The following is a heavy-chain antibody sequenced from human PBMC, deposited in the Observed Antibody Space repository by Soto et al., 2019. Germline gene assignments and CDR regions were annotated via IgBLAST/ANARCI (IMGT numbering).Heavy chain of an antibody. CDR1: GGSISSGGYY. D-gene: IGHD2-2*01. J-gene: IGHJ4*02. CDR2: IYYSGST. Sequence: QVQLQESGPGLVKPSQTLSLTCTVSGGSISSGGYYWSWIRQHPGKGLEWIGYIYYSGSTYYNPSLQRRVTIXVXLXXNQSSLKLSSVTAADTAVYYCARGRSSTSPYPIGYWGQGTLVTVSS. CDR3: ARGRSSTSPYPIGY. V-gene: IGHV4-31*03.